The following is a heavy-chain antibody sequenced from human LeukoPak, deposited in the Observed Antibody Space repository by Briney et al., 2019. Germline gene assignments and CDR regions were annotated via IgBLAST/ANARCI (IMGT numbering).Heavy chain of an antibody. CDR1: GYTFTNYG. Sequence: GASVKVSCKASGYTFTNYGISWVRQAPGQGLEWMGWISTNSDIRTYAQTLQGGFIMTTDTATTTAYMELNNLTFDDTAVYYCARDWDAMNNCFDPWGQGTPVTVSS. D-gene: IGHD1-26*01. V-gene: IGHV1-18*01. CDR3: ARDWDAMNNCFDP. J-gene: IGHJ5*02. CDR2: ISTNSDIR.